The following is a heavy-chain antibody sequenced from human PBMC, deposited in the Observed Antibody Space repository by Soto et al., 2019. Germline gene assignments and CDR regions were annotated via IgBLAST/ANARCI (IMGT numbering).Heavy chain of an antibody. CDR2: IFPLTDIP. CDR1: GGTFRNYP. J-gene: IGHJ4*02. CDR3: ARGPLVVLNYFES. V-gene: IGHV1-69*02. Sequence: QVQLVQSGTEVKKPGSSVKVSCKASGGTFRNYPINWVRQAPGQGLEWMGSIFPLTDIPDYAQNFQGRLTTSEDKSTSTAYMELSSLTSDDTAMYFWARGPLVVLNYFESWGQGTLVTVSS.